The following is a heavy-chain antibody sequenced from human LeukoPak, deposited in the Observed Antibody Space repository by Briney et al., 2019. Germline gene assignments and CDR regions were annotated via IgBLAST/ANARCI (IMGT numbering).Heavy chain of an antibody. D-gene: IGHD3-3*01. Sequence: PSETLSLTCTVSGGSISSYYWSWIRQPPGKGLEWIGDIYYSGSTNYNPSLKSRVTISVDTSKNQFSLKLSSVTAADTAVYYCARADYDFWSGTHNWFDPWGQGTLVTVSS. V-gene: IGHV4-59*01. CDR2: IYYSGST. J-gene: IGHJ5*02. CDR1: GGSISSYY. CDR3: ARADYDFWSGTHNWFDP.